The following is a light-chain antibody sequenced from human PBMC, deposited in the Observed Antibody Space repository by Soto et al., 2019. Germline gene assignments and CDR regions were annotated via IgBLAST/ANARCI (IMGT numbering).Light chain of an antibody. CDR2: LNNDGSH. CDR1: SGHSTYA. V-gene: IGLV4-69*01. Sequence: QLVLTQSPSASASLGASVQLTCTLSSGHSTYAIAWHQHRPEKGPRYLMRLNNDGSHIKGDGIPDRFSGSSFGAERYLSISSLQSEDEADYYCQTWGTGIQVFGGGTKVTVL. J-gene: IGLJ2*01. CDR3: QTWGTGIQV.